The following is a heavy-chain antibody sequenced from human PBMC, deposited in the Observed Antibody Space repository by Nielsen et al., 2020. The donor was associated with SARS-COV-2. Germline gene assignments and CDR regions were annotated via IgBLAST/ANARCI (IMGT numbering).Heavy chain of an antibody. Sequence: GESLKISCAASGFTFSSYAMSWVRQAPGKGLEWVSAISGSGGSTYYADSVKGRFTISRDNSKNTLYLQMNSLRAEDTAVYYCARDRAVSSWHDYWGQGTLVTVSS. CDR3: ARDRAVSSWHDY. CDR2: ISGSGGST. J-gene: IGHJ4*02. D-gene: IGHD6-13*01. CDR1: GFTFSSYA. V-gene: IGHV3-23*01.